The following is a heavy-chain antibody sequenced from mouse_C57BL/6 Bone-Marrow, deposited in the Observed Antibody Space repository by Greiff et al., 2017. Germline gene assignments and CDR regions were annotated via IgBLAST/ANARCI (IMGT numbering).Heavy chain of an antibody. V-gene: IGHV1-61*01. CDR3: ARENYGRGFAY. J-gene: IGHJ3*01. D-gene: IGHD1-1*01. Sequence: VQLQQPGAELVRPGSSVKLSCKASGYTFTSYWMDWVKQRPGQGLEWIGNIYPSDSETHYNQKFKDKATLTVDKSSSTAYMQLSSLTSEDSAVYYCARENYGRGFAYWGQGTLVTVSA. CDR1: GYTFTSYW. CDR2: IYPSDSET.